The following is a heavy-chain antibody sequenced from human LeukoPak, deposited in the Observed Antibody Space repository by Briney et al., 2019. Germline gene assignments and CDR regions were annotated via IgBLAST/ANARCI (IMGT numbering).Heavy chain of an antibody. J-gene: IGHJ4*02. D-gene: IGHD5-18*01. CDR3: ARGGYSYGPPFDY. CDR2: IYYSGST. Sequence: SQTLSLTCTVSGGSISSGDYYWSWVRQPPGKGLEWIGYIYYSGSTYYNPSLKSRVTISVDTSKNQFSLKLSSVTAADTAVYYCARGGYSYGPPFDYWGQGTLVTVSS. CDR1: GGSISSGDYY. V-gene: IGHV4-30-4*01.